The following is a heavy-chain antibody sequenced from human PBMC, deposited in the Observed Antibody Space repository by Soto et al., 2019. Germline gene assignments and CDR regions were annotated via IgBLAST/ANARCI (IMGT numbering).Heavy chain of an antibody. Sequence: PSETLSLTCTVSGGSISSYYWTWIRQPPGKGLEWIGYIYYSGSTNYNPSLKSRVTISVATSKTQFSLKLSSVTAADTAVYYFFILCCGDHRDLHSFTTRRSSDL. V-gene: IGHV4-59*08. CDR1: GGSISSYY. CDR3: FILCCGDHRDLHSFTTRRSSDL. J-gene: IGHJ2*01. CDR2: IYYSGST. D-gene: IGHD3-10*02.